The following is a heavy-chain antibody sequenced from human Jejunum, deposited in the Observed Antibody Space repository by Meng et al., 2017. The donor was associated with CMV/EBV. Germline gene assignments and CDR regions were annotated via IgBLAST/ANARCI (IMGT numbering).Heavy chain of an antibody. CDR3: AKGEGRPHYYFDY. V-gene: IGHV3-53*01. J-gene: IGHJ4*02. CDR1: GFTFTTDE. Sequence: SGFTFTTDEMNWVRQAPGKGLEWVSTLYTGGSSFYRDSVEGRFVISRDTSKNTLYLQMNSLRPEDTAIYYCAKGEGRPHYYFDYWGQGTRVTVSS. D-gene: IGHD1-26*01. CDR2: LYTGGSS.